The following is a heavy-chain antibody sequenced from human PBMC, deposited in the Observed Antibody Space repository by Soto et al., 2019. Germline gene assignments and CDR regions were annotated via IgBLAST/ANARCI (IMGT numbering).Heavy chain of an antibody. CDR1: GDSISNGDYY. Sequence: SETLSLTCTVSGDSISNGDYYWSWIRQPPGRGLEWIGYIDSSGSTYYNPSLKSRLTMSVDMSKNQFSLRLTSVTAADTAVYYCASRYLYWGQGLLVTVSS. D-gene: IGHD3-16*02. J-gene: IGHJ4*02. CDR2: IDSSGST. V-gene: IGHV4-30-4*01. CDR3: ASRYLY.